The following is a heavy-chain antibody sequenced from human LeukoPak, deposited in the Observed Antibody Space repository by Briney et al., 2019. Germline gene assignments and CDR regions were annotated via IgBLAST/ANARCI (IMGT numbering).Heavy chain of an antibody. CDR3: AGGSYGGNSYFAY. V-gene: IGHV3-48*03. J-gene: IGHJ4*02. Sequence: PGGSLRLSCAASGFTFSSYEMNWVRQAPGKGLEWASYTTSSGSTMYYADSVKGRFTISRDNAKNSLYLQMNSLRAEDTAVYYCAGGSYGGNSYFAYWGQGTLVTVSS. D-gene: IGHD4-23*01. CDR2: TTSSGSTM. CDR1: GFTFSSYE.